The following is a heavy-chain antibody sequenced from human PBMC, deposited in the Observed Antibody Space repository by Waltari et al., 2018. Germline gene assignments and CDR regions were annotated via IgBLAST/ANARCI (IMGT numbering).Heavy chain of an antibody. D-gene: IGHD2-8*01. CDR3: ARILYRTEYGMDV. V-gene: IGHV7-4-1*02. J-gene: IGHJ6*02. CDR1: GGTFSSYA. CDR2: INTNTGNP. Sequence: QVQLVQSGAEVKKPGSSVKVSCKASGGTFSSYAISWVRQAPGQGLEWMGWINTNTGNPTYAQGFTGRFVFSLDTSVSTAYLQISSLKAEDTAVYYCARILYRTEYGMDVWGQGTTVTVSS.